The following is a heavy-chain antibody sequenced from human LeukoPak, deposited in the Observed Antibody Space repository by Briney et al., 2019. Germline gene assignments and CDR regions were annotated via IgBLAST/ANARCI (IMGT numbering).Heavy chain of an antibody. J-gene: IGHJ5*02. V-gene: IGHV4-31*03. CDR3: AREDCSSTSCPNWFDP. CDR2: IDYSGST. Sequence: PSETLSLTCTVSGGSISSGGYYWSWIRQHPGKGLEWIGYIDYSGSTYYNPSLKSRVTISVDTSKNQFSPKLSSVTAADTAVYYCAREDCSSTSCPNWFDPWGQGTLVTVSS. CDR1: GGSISSGGYY. D-gene: IGHD2-2*01.